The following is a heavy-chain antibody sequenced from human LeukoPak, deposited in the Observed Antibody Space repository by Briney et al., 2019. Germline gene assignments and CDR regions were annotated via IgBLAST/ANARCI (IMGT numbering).Heavy chain of an antibody. CDR1: GGSISSYY. J-gene: IGHJ3*02. CDR2: IYYSGST. V-gene: IGHV4-59*01. CDR3: ARVDGGYFDWLLIPWGAFDI. D-gene: IGHD3-9*01. Sequence: SETLSLTCTVSGGSISSYYWSWIRQPPGKGLEWIGYIYYSGSTNYNPSLKSRVTISVDTSKNQFSLKLSSVTAADTAVYYCARVDGGYFDWLLIPWGAFDILGQGTMVTVSS.